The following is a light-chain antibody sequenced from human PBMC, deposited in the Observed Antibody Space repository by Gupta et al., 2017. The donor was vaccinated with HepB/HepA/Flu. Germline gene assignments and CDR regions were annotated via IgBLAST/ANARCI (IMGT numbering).Light chain of an antibody. CDR2: GAS. J-gene: IGKJ1*01. CDR3: QQYNNWPPWT. CDR1: QSVSNK. Sequence: VMTQYPATLSVSPGERVTLSCRASQSVSNKLAWYQQKPGQAPRILIYGASNRATGIPARFSGSGSGTEFTLTIRSLQSEDFAIYSCQQYNNWPPWTFGQGTKVEIK. V-gene: IGKV3-15*01.